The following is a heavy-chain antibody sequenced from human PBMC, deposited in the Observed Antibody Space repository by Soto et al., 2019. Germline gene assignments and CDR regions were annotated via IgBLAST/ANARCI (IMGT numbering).Heavy chain of an antibody. CDR1: GFTFSGSA. CDR3: TSTWGRVATNAEATRTYDY. Sequence: AGGSLRLSCAASGFTFSGSAMHWVRQASGKGLEWVGRIGSKANNYATAYAASVKGRFTISRDDSKNTAHLQMNSLKTEDTALYYCTSTWGRVATNAEATRTYDYWGQGTLVTVSS. J-gene: IGHJ4*02. CDR2: IGSKANNYAT. D-gene: IGHD5-12*01. V-gene: IGHV3-73*01.